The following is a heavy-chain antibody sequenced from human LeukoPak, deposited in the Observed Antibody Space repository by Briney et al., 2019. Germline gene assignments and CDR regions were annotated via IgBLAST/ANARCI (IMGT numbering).Heavy chain of an antibody. V-gene: IGHV1-18*01. D-gene: IGHD3-16*02. CDR1: GYTFTNYG. Sequence: ASVKVSCKASGYTFTNYGISWVRQAPGQGLELMGSISPYNGNTNYAQRLQGRVTMTTDTSTSTAHMELRSLRSDDTAVYYCARDQYDYVWGSYRPYFDYWGQGTLVTVSS. CDR3: ARDQYDYVWGSYRPYFDY. CDR2: ISPYNGNT. J-gene: IGHJ4*02.